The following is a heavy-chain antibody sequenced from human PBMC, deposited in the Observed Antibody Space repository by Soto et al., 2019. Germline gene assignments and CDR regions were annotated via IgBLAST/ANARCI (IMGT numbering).Heavy chain of an antibody. CDR2: ISYDGSNK. CDR3: ARDKAVYSSSYLSDY. D-gene: IGHD6-6*01. J-gene: IGHJ4*02. Sequence: PGGSLRLSCAASGFTFSSYAMHWVRQAPGKGLEWVAVISYDGSNKYYADSVKGRFTISRDNSKNTLYLQMNSLRAEDTAVYYCARDKAVYSSSYLSDYWGQGTLVTVSS. V-gene: IGHV3-30-3*01. CDR1: GFTFSSYA.